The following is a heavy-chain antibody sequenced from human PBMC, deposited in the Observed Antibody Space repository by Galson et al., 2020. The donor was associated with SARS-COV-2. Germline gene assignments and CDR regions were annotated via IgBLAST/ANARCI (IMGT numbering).Heavy chain of an antibody. J-gene: IGHJ4*02. CDR2: IYPGDSDT. CDR3: ARPKYYYDSSGEYCPYYFDD. CDR1: GYSFTSYW. V-gene: IGHV5-51*01. Sequence: GESLKISCKGSGYSFTSYWIGWVRQMPGKGLEWMGIIYPGDSDTRYSPSFQGQVTISADKSISTAYLQWSSLKASDTAMYYCARPKYYYDSSGEYCPYYFDDWGQGTLVTVSS. D-gene: IGHD3-22*01.